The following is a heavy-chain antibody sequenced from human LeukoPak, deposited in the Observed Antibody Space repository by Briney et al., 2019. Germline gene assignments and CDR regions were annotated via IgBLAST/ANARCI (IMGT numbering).Heavy chain of an antibody. D-gene: IGHD2-15*01. CDR1: GYTFTSYG. V-gene: IGHV1-18*01. J-gene: IGHJ6*02. CDR3: TRGLYCSGGSCYTYGMDV. CDR2: ISAYNGNT. Sequence: ASVKVSSKASGYTFTSYGISWVRQAPGQGLEWMGWISAYNGNTNYAQKLQGRVTMTTDTSTSTAYMELRSLRSDDTAVYYCTRGLYCSGGSCYTYGMDVWGQGTTVTVSS.